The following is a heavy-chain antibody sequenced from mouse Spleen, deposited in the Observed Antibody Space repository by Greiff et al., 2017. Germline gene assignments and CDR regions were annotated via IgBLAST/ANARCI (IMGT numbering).Heavy chain of an antibody. J-gene: IGHJ3*01. CDR3: AREKYDYEAWFAY. D-gene: IGHD2-4*01. CDR1: GYSITSGYY. Sequence: EVKLMESGPGLVKPSQSLSLTCSVTGYSITSGYYWKWIRQFPGNKLEWMGYISYDGSNNYNPSLKNRISITRDTSKNQFFLKLNSVTTEDTATYYCAREKYDYEAWFAYWGQGTLVTVSA. V-gene: IGHV3-6*01. CDR2: ISYDGSN.